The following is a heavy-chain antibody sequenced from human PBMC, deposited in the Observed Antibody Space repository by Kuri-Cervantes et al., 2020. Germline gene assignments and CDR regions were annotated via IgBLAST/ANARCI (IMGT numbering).Heavy chain of an antibody. Sequence: GESLKISCEASGFIFSTYSMNWVRQAPGKGLEWVSYISSSSSTKYYADSVKGRFTISRDNAKNSLYLQMNSLRAEDTAVYYCARDRHYYDSSGLFDYWGQGTLVTVSS. J-gene: IGHJ4*02. CDR1: GFIFSTYS. D-gene: IGHD3-22*01. CDR2: ISSSSSTK. V-gene: IGHV3-48*04. CDR3: ARDRHYYDSSGLFDY.